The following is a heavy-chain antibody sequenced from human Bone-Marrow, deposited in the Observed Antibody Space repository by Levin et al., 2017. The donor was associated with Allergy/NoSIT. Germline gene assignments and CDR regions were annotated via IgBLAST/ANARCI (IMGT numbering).Heavy chain of an antibody. J-gene: IGHJ6*02. V-gene: IGHV4-4*07. CDR2: IYTSGST. CDR3: ARDRFYDSSGYYYYDYGMDG. Sequence: SETLSLTCTVSGGSISSYYWSWIRQPAGKGLEWIGRIYTSGSTNYNPSLKSRVTMSVDTSKNQFSLKLSSVTAADTAVYYCARDRFYDSSGYYYYDYGMDGWGQGTTVTVSS. D-gene: IGHD3-22*01. CDR1: GGSISSYY.